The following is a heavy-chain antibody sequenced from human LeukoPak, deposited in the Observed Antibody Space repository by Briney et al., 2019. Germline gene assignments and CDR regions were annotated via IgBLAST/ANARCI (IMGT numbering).Heavy chain of an antibody. CDR2: FDPEDGEI. D-gene: IGHD3-3*01. Sequence: ASVKVSCKVSGYTLTELSMHWVRQAPGKGLEWMGGFDPEDGEIIYAQKFQGRVTMTEDTSTDTAYMELSSLRSEDTAVYYCATGFLEWLAPYYYYGMDVWGQGTTVTVSS. CDR3: ATGFLEWLAPYYYYGMDV. V-gene: IGHV1-24*01. CDR1: GYTLTELS. J-gene: IGHJ6*02.